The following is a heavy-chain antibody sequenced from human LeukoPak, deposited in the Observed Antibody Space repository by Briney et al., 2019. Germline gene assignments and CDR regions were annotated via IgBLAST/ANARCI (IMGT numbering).Heavy chain of an antibody. V-gene: IGHV3-23*01. CDR1: GFTFSSYA. CDR3: AKGAAGPDCGGDCYYFDY. J-gene: IGHJ4*02. Sequence: HPGGSLRLSCAASGFTFSSYAMSWVRQAPGKGLEWVSAISGSGGSTYYADSVKGRFTISRDNSKNTLYLQMNSLRAEDTAVYYCAKGAAGPDCGGDCYYFDYWGQGTLVTVSS. CDR2: ISGSGGST. D-gene: IGHD2-21*02.